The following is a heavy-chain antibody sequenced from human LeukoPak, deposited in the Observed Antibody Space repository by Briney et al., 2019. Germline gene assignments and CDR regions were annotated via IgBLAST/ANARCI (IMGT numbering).Heavy chain of an antibody. CDR2: IYYTGST. CDR1: GGSISSGAYS. Sequence: SETLSLTCAVSGGSISSGAYSWTWIRQPPGKGLEWIGYIYYTGSTYYNPSLKSRLTISVDTSKNLFSLSLSSMTVADTAVYYCAREFGGSHGFDPWGQGTLVTVSS. V-gene: IGHV4-30-4*07. D-gene: IGHD3-16*01. J-gene: IGHJ5*02. CDR3: AREFGGSHGFDP.